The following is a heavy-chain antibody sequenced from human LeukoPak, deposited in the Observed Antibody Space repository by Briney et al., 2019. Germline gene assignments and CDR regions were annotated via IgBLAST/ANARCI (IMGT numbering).Heavy chain of an antibody. Sequence: ATVKVSCKASGYTFTAYYIHWVRQAPGQRLEWMGWVSPNNGGTNYAQKFQGRVTMTRDTSTSTAYMELRSLGSDDTAVYYCAREDDYYDSSGYPLFDYWGQGTLVTVSS. D-gene: IGHD3-22*01. CDR2: VSPNNGGT. CDR3: AREDDYYDSSGYPLFDY. J-gene: IGHJ4*02. V-gene: IGHV1-2*02. CDR1: GYTFTAYY.